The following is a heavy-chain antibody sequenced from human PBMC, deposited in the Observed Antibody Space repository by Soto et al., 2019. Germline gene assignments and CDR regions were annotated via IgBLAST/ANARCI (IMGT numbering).Heavy chain of an antibody. D-gene: IGHD4-17*01. CDR1: GGSISSYY. CDR3: ARVVTYGSWYFDL. J-gene: IGHJ2*01. Sequence: QVQLQESGPGLVKPSETLSLTCTVSGGSISSYYWSWIRQPPGKGLEWIGYIYYSGSTNYNPSLKSRVTISVDTSKNQFSLKLSSVTAADTAVYYCARVVTYGSWYFDLWGRGTLVTVSS. CDR2: IYYSGST. V-gene: IGHV4-59*01.